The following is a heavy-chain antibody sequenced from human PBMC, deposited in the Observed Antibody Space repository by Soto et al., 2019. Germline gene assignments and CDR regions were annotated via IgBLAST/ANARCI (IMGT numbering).Heavy chain of an antibody. D-gene: IGHD3-16*01. Sequence: EVQLVESGGGLVQPGGSLRLSCAASGFTFSSHSMNWVRRAPGKGLEWVSYISSSTRTIYYADSVKGRFTVSRDNAKNSVYLQMNSLRGEDTAVYYCARDDEMGYFDYWGQGPLVTVSS. CDR1: GFTFSSHS. CDR2: ISSSTRTI. CDR3: ARDDEMGYFDY. V-gene: IGHV3-48*01. J-gene: IGHJ4*02.